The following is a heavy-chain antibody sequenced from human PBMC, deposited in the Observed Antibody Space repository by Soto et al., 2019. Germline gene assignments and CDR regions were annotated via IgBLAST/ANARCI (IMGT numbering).Heavy chain of an antibody. CDR3: ARDNVTGRFDN. CDR2: INHSGST. CDR1: GGSFSGYY. V-gene: IGHV4-34*01. J-gene: IGHJ4*02. D-gene: IGHD2-8*02. Sequence: PSETLSLTCAVYGGSFSGYYWTWIRQPPGTGLEWIGEINHSGSTNYNPSLKSRVTISVDTSKNQFSLKLTSVTAADTAVYYCARDNVTGRFDNWGQGTLVTVSS.